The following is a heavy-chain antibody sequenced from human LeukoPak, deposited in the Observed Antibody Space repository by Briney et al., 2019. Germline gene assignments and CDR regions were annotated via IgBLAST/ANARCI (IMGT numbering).Heavy chain of an antibody. CDR1: GGSISSSSYY. V-gene: IGHV4-39*07. CDR3: ARVKAVAWFDY. J-gene: IGHJ5*01. Sequence: SETLSLTCTVSGGSISSSSYYWGWIRQPPGKGLEWIGSIYYSGSTYYNPSLKSRVTISVDTSKNQFSLKLSSVTAADTAVYYCARVKAVAWFDYWGQGTLVTVSS. D-gene: IGHD2-15*01. CDR2: IYYSGST.